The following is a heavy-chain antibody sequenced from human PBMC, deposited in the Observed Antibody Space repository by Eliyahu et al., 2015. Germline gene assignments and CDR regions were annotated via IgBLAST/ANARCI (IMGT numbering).Heavy chain of an antibody. CDR2: ISAYNGNT. CDR1: GYTFTXXG. V-gene: IGHV1-18*01. J-gene: IGHJ4*02. CDR3: ARVLSGHSLNWNDAY. Sequence: QVQLVQSGAEVKKPGAXVKVSCKASGYTFTXXGXSWVXQAPGQGLXWMGWISAYNGNTNXAQKXQGRVTMTTDTSTSTAYMELRSLRSDDTAVYYCARVLSGHSLNWNDAYWGQGTLVTVSS. D-gene: IGHD1-1*01.